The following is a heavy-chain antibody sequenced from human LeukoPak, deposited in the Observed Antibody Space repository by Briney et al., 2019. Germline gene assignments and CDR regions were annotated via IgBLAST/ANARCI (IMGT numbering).Heavy chain of an antibody. Sequence: ASVKVSCKASGGTFSSYAISWVRHAPGQGLEWMGRIIPILGIANYAQKFQGRVTITADKSTSTAYMELSSLRSEDTAVYYCARADCSGGSCYSGGWDYYYYYGMDVWGQGTTVTVSS. CDR1: GGTFSSYA. J-gene: IGHJ6*02. CDR3: ARADCSGGSCYSGGWDYYYYYGMDV. V-gene: IGHV1-69*04. CDR2: IIPILGIA. D-gene: IGHD2-15*01.